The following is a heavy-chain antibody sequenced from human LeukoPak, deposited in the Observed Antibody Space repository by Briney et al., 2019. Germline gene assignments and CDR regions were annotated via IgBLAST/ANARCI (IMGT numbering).Heavy chain of an antibody. V-gene: IGHV3-7*01. D-gene: IGHD3-3*01. CDR2: IREDGSEK. CDR3: ARLNYDFWSGVWEGYYMDV. CDR1: GFTFSSYW. Sequence: GRSLRLSCAASGFTFSSYWMTWVRQAPGRGLEWVANIREDGSEKYYVDSVKGRFTISRDNAKNSLYLQVNSLRAEDTAVYYCARLNYDFWSGVWEGYYMDVWGKGTTVTVSS. J-gene: IGHJ6*03.